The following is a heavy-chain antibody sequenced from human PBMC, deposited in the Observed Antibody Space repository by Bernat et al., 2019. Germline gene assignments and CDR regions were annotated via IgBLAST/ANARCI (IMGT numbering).Heavy chain of an antibody. CDR2: IYYSGST. CDR1: CCSISSSSYY. J-gene: IGHJ2*01. V-gene: IGHV4-39*01. D-gene: IGHD2-2*02. Sequence: QLQLQESGLGLVKPSETLSLTCTVSCCSISSSSYYWGWIRQPPGKGLEWIGSIYYSGSTYYNPSLESRVTISVDTSKNQFSLKLSSVTAAETAVYYCASSIVVVPAAIKVDGYFDLWGRGTLVTVSS. CDR3: ASSIVVVPAAIKVDGYFDL.